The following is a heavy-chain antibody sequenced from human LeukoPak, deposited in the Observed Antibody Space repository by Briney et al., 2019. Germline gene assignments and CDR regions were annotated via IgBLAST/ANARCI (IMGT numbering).Heavy chain of an antibody. CDR3: ARGRRFGESYYFDY. CDR1: GGSISSYY. V-gene: IGHV4-4*07. Sequence: SETLSLTCTVSGGSISSYYWSWIRQPAGKGLEWIGRIYTSGSTNYNPSLKSRVTMSVDTSKNQFSLKLNSVTAADTAVYYCARGRRFGESYYFDYWGQGTLVTVSS. J-gene: IGHJ4*02. D-gene: IGHD3-10*01. CDR2: IYTSGST.